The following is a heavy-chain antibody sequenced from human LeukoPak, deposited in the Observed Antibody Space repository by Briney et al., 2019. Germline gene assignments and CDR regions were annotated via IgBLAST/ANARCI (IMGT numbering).Heavy chain of an antibody. V-gene: IGHV1-69*05. J-gene: IGHJ6*03. Sequence: ASVKVSCKASGGTFSSYAISWARQAPGQGFEWMGGIIPIFGTANYAQKFQGRVTITTDESTSTAYMELSSLRSEDTAVYYCARGGGYYYYMDVWGKGTTVTVSS. CDR1: GGTFSSYA. CDR2: IIPIFGTA. CDR3: ARGGGYYYYMDV. D-gene: IGHD3-10*01.